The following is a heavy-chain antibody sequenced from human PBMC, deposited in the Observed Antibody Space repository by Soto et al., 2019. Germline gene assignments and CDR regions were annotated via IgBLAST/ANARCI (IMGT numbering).Heavy chain of an antibody. D-gene: IGHD2-8*01. Sequence: SETLSLTCTVSGGSISSSSYYWGWIRQPPGKGLEWIGSIYYSGSTYYNPSLKSRVTISVDTSKNQFSLKLSSVTAADTAVYYCARQGIVLMVYANWFDPWGQGTLVTVSS. V-gene: IGHV4-39*01. CDR2: IYYSGST. J-gene: IGHJ5*02. CDR1: GGSISSSSYY. CDR3: ARQGIVLMVYANWFDP.